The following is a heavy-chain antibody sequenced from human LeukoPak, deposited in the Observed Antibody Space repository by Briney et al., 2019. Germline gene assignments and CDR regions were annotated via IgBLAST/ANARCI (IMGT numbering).Heavy chain of an antibody. CDR1: GFTFRNHG. CDR3: ARDPNGFLLDY. CDR2: IWYDGSNK. V-gene: IGHV3-33*01. Sequence: GGSLRLSCAASGFTFRNHGMHWVRQAPGKGLEWVAVIWYDGSNKYYTDSMKGRFTISRDNSKNTLYLQMNSLRAEDTAVYYCARDPNGFLLDYWGQGTLVTVSS. J-gene: IGHJ4*02. D-gene: IGHD2-8*01.